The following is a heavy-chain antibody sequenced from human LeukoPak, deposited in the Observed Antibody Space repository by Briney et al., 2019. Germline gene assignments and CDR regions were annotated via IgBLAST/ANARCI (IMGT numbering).Heavy chain of an antibody. D-gene: IGHD3-9*01. CDR2: ISSSGSTI. CDR1: GFTFSSYE. J-gene: IGHJ6*03. Sequence: PGGSLRLSCAASGFTFSSYEMNWVRQAPGKGLEWVSYISSSGSTIYYADSVKGRFTISGDNAKNSLHLQMNSLRAEDTAVYYCAREYYDILTGYYLYYYYYMDVWGKGTTVTISS. CDR3: AREYYDILTGYYLYYYYYMDV. V-gene: IGHV3-48*03.